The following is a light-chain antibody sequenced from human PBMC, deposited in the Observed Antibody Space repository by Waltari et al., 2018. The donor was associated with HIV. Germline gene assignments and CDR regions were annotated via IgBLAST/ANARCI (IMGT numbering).Light chain of an antibody. CDR1: SSEIGKNY. Sequence: QSVLTQPPSVSAAPGQKVTLSCYGGSSEIGKNYVSWYQHLPGTAPKLLIYDNNERPSGIPDRFAGSKSGTSATLGITGLQTGDEADYYCATWDDALSAGVFGGGTRLTVL. V-gene: IGLV1-51*01. J-gene: IGLJ2*01. CDR2: DNN. CDR3: ATWDDALSAGV.